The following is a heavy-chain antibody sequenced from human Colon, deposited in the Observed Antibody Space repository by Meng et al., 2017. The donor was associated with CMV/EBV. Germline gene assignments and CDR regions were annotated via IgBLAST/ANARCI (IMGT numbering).Heavy chain of an antibody. CDR1: GASLTVDNYF. Sequence: SETLSLTCTVSGASLTVDNYFWGWIRQAPGKRLEWIGTIHHSGPTYYNPSFLNRVTISLDKSKSQFSLKLTSVTAADTAMYYCERDCDREVYSSSSDFWGQGALVTVSS. J-gene: IGHJ4*02. D-gene: IGHD6-6*01. CDR2: IHHSGPT. CDR3: ERDCDREVYSSSSDF. V-gene: IGHV4-39*07.